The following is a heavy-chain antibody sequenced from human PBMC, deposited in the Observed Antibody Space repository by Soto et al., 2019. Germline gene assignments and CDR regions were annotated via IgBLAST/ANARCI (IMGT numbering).Heavy chain of an antibody. D-gene: IGHD2-2*01. CDR1: GGTFSRYS. CDR2: IIPIFGIA. Sequence: QVQLVQSGAEVKKPGSSVKVSCKASGGTFSRYSITWVRQAPGHGLEWIGRIIPIFGIASYAQKFQGRVTMTDEESTTTAYMELSSLRSDDTAAYSCAREDRAREPGLVAAAIDGIDVWGQGTTVTVCS. V-gene: IGHV1-69*08. CDR3: AREDRAREPGLVAAAIDGIDV. J-gene: IGHJ6*02.